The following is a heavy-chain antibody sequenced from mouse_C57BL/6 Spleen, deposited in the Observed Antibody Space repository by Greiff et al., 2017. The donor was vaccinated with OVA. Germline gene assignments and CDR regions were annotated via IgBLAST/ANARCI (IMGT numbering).Heavy chain of an antibody. D-gene: IGHD2-14*01. J-gene: IGHJ4*01. CDR3: ARPEEYDEGLYAMDY. CDR1: GFTFSSYG. Sequence: DVKLVESGGDLVKPGGSLKLSCAASGFTFSSYGMSWVRQTPDKRLEWVATISSGGSYTYYPDSVKGRFTISRDNAKNTLYLQMSSLKSEDTAMYYCARPEEYDEGLYAMDYWGQGTSVTVSS. CDR2: ISSGGSYT. V-gene: IGHV5-6*02.